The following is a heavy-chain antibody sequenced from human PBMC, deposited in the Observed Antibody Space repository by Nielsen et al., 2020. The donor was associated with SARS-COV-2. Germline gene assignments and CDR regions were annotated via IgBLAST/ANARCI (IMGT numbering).Heavy chain of an antibody. CDR3: ARESFGIPLGY. CDR2: ISAYNGNT. D-gene: IGHD1-14*01. V-gene: IGHV1-18*04. CDR1: GYTFTGYY. Sequence: ASVKVSCKASGYTFTGYYMHWVRQAPGQGLEWMGWISAYNGNTNYAQKLQGRVTMTTDTSTSTAYMELRSLRSDDTAVYYCARESFGIPLGYWGQGTLVTVSS. J-gene: IGHJ4*02.